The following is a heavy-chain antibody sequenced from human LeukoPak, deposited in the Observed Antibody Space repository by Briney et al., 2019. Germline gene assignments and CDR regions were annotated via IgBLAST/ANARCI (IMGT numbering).Heavy chain of an antibody. V-gene: IGHV3-74*01. CDR3: AREEGFGDFWSGHYNGMDV. J-gene: IGHJ6*02. CDR1: EFTFSSYW. CDR2: INSDGSSR. Sequence: GGSLRLSCAASEFTFSSYWMHWVRQVPGKGLVWVSRINSDGSSRSYADSVKGRFTISRDNAKNTLYLQMNSLRAEDTAVYYCAREEGFGDFWSGHYNGMDVWGQGTTVTVSS. D-gene: IGHD3-3*01.